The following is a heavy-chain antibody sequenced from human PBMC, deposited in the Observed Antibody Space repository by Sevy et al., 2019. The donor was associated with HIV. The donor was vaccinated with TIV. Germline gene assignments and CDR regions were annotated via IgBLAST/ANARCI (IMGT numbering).Heavy chain of an antibody. Sequence: ASVKVSCKASGGTFSSYAISWVRQAPGQGLEWMGGIIPIFGTANYAQKFQGRVTITADESTSTAYMELSSLRSEDTAVYYCAGSDCTGGVCYTGDYYGMGVWGQGTTVTVSS. CDR1: GGTFSSYA. V-gene: IGHV1-69*13. J-gene: IGHJ6*02. CDR3: AGSDCTGGVCYTGDYYGMGV. D-gene: IGHD2-8*02. CDR2: IIPIFGTA.